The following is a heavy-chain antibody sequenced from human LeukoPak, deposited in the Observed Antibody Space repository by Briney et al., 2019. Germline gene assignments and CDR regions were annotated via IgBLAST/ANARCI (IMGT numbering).Heavy chain of an antibody. J-gene: IGHJ6*03. CDR3: ARHSSLRENDYYYYYMDV. Sequence: GESLKISCTGSRYSFTSYCIGWLRQMPGKGLEWMGIIYPGDSDTRYSPSFQGQVTISADKSISTAYRQWSSLKASDTAIYYCARHSSLRENDYYYYYMDVWGKGTTVTVSS. CDR1: RYSFTSYC. CDR2: IYPGDSDT. V-gene: IGHV5-51*01. D-gene: IGHD4-17*01.